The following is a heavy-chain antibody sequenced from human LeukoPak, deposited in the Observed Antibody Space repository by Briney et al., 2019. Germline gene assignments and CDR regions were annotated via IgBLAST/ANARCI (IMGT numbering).Heavy chain of an antibody. CDR1: GGSISSSSYY. J-gene: IGHJ6*03. V-gene: IGHV4-39*01. CDR2: ISYSGST. CDR3: ARVPAGPYSSGWPPGYGYYYYYYTDV. Sequence: SETLSLTCTVSGGSISSSSYYWGWIRQPPGKGLEWIGSISYSGSTYYNPSLKSRVTISVDTSKNQFSLKLSSVTAADTAVYYCARVPAGPYSSGWPPGYGYYYYYYTDVWGKGTTVTVSS. D-gene: IGHD6-19*01.